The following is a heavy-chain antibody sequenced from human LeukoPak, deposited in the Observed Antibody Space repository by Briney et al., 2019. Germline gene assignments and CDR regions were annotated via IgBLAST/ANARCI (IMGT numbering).Heavy chain of an antibody. CDR3: ARDRTYNWNYRRSIDFDY. J-gene: IGHJ4*02. V-gene: IGHV1-18*01. D-gene: IGHD1-7*01. CDR2: ISAYNGNT. Sequence: ASVKVSCKASGYTFTSYGISWVRQAPGQGLEWMGWISAYNGNTNYAQKLQGRVTMTTDTSTSTAYMELRSLRSDGTAVYYCARDRTYNWNYRRSIDFDYWGQGTLVTVSS. CDR1: GYTFTSYG.